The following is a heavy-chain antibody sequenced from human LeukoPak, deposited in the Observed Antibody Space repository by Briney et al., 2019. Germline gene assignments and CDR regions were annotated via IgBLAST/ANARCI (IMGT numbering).Heavy chain of an antibody. Sequence: SETLSLTCAVYGGSFSGYYRSWLRQPPGKGLEWIGGINHSGSTNYNPSLTSRGTISVDTSKNQFSLKLSSVTAADTAVYYFAKGPGNGWGSFFRKYRTPPKFDYWGQGTLVTVSS. D-gene: IGHD3-10*01. J-gene: IGHJ4*02. CDR3: AKGPGNGWGSFFRKYRTPPKFDY. V-gene: IGHV4-34*01. CDR2: INHSGST. CDR1: GGSFSGYY.